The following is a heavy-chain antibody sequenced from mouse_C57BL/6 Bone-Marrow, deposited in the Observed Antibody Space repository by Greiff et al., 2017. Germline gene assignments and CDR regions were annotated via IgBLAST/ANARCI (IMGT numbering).Heavy chain of an antibody. J-gene: IGHJ1*03. V-gene: IGHV3-8*01. CDR2: ISHSGST. CDR1: GYSITSYY. CDR3: ARLGYYGSRSYWYFDV. D-gene: IGHD1-1*01. Sequence: EVQVVESGPGLAKPSQTLSLTCSATGYSITSYYWNWIRKFPGNKLEYMGYISHSGSTYYNPSLKSRISITRDTAKNQYYLQLNSVTTEDTATYYCARLGYYGSRSYWYFDVWGTGTTVTVSS.